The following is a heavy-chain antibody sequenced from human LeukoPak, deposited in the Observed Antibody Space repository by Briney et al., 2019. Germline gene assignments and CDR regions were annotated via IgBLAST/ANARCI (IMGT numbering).Heavy chain of an antibody. CDR2: ISSSGSTI. V-gene: IGHV3-48*03. J-gene: IGHJ4*02. CDR3: ARATRGIRFGY. D-gene: IGHD3-16*01. CDR1: GFTFSSYE. Sequence: GGSLRLSCAASGFTFSSYEMNWVRQAPGKGLEWVPYISSSGSTIYYADSVKGRFTISRDNAKNSLYLQMNSLRAEDTAVYYCARATRGIRFGYWGQGTLVTVSS.